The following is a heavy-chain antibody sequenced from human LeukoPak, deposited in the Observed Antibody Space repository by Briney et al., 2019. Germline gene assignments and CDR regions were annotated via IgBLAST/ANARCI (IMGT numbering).Heavy chain of an antibody. Sequence: PGGSLRLSCAASGFTFSSYGMHWVRQAPGKGLEWVAFIRYDGSNKYYADSVKGRFTISRDNSKNTLYLQMNSLRAEDTAVYYCAKSHDGDPKEGAFDIWGQGTMVTVSS. D-gene: IGHD4-17*01. V-gene: IGHV3-30*02. CDR3: AKSHDGDPKEGAFDI. J-gene: IGHJ3*02. CDR1: GFTFSSYG. CDR2: IRYDGSNK.